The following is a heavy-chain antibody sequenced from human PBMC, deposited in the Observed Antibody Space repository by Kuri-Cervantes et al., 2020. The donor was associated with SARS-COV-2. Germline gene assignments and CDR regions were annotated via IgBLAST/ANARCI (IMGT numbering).Heavy chain of an antibody. CDR2: INPNSGGT. CDR1: GYTFTGYY. V-gene: IGHV1-2*02. J-gene: IGHJ4*02. Sequence: ASVKVSCKASGYTFTGYYMHWVRQAPGQGLEWMGWINPNSGGTNYAQKFQGRVTITTDESTSTAYMELSSLRSEDTAVYYCARRRDPDFWGQGTLVTVSS. CDR3: ARRRDPDF.